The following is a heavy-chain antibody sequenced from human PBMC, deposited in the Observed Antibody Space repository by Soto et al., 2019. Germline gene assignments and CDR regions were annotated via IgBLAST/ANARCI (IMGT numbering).Heavy chain of an antibody. CDR1: GFTFSSYA. Sequence: GGSLRLSCAASGFTFSSYAMSWVRQAPGKGLEWVSAISGSGGSTYYADSVKGRFTISRDNSKNTLYLQMNSLRAEDTAVYYCAKARVVVVAACPFDYWGQGTLVTVSS. D-gene: IGHD2-15*01. CDR3: AKARVVVVAACPFDY. CDR2: ISGSGGST. V-gene: IGHV3-23*01. J-gene: IGHJ4*02.